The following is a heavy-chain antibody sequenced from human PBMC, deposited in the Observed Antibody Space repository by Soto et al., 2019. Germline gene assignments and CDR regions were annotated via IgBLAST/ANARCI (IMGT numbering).Heavy chain of an antibody. CDR1: GFSFNSYS. CDR2: ISSGSMTI. CDR3: ARSAFGVVTQDAFDI. J-gene: IGHJ3*02. Sequence: EVQLVESGGGLVQPGGSLRLSCAASGFSFNSYSMNWVRQAPGKGLEWVSYISSGSMTIYYADSVKGRFTISREQPKNSLFLQMNSLRAEDTAVYYCARSAFGVVTQDAFDIWGQGTMVTVSS. V-gene: IGHV3-48*01. D-gene: IGHD3-3*01.